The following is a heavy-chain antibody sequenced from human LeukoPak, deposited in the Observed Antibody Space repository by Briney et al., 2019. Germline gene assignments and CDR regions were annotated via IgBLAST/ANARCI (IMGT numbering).Heavy chain of an antibody. CDR2: ISYDGSNK. J-gene: IGHJ3*02. Sequence: PGRSLRLSCAASGFTFSSYGMHWVRQAPGKGLEWVAVISYDGSNKYYADSVKGRFTISRDNSKSTLYLQMNSLRAEDTAVYYCAKDGGVYGSGSFDIWGQGTMVTVSS. CDR3: AKDGGVYGSGSFDI. D-gene: IGHD3-10*01. CDR1: GFTFSSYG. V-gene: IGHV3-30*18.